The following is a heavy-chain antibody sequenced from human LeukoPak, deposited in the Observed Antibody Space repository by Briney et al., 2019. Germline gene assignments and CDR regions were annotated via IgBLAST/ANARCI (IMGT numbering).Heavy chain of an antibody. J-gene: IGHJ4*02. CDR2: ISAYNGDT. CDR3: ARGVDGDYEDY. D-gene: IGHD4-17*01. Sequence: ASVKVSCKASGYTFTGYYMHWVRQAPGQGLEWMGWISAYNGDTKYAQKTQGRVTMTTDASTSTAYMELSSLRSEDTAVYYCARGVDGDYEDYWGQGTLVTVSS. V-gene: IGHV1-18*04. CDR1: GYTFTGYY.